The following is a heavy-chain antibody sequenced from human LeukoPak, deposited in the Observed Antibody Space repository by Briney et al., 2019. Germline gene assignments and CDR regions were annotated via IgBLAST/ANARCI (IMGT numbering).Heavy chain of an antibody. Sequence: SETLSLTCTVSGGSILDSTYYWAWIRQPPRTGLEWIATIFYNGNTHYNPSLKSRVTMSVDTVKNQFSLNLNSVTAADTAVYYCARQSSGYYYGWFDPWGQGTLVTVSS. D-gene: IGHD3-22*01. J-gene: IGHJ5*02. CDR2: IFYNGNT. CDR3: ARQSSGYYYGWFDP. V-gene: IGHV4-39*01. CDR1: GGSILDSTYY.